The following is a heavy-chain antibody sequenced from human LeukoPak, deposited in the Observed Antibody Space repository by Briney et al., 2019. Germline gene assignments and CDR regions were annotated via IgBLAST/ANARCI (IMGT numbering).Heavy chain of an antibody. CDR3: ARGTYGGNPLDYYGMDV. CDR2: ISSSSSYI. D-gene: IGHD4-23*01. V-gene: IGHV3-21*01. Sequence: GGSLRLSCAASGFTFSSYSMNWVRQAPGKGLEWVSSISSSSSYIYYADSVKGRFTISRDNAKNSLYLQMNSLRAEDTAVYYCARGTYGGNPLDYYGMDVWGQGTTVTVSS. J-gene: IGHJ6*02. CDR1: GFTFSSYS.